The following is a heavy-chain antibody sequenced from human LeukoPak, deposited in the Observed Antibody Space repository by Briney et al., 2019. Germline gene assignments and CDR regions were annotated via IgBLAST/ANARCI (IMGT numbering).Heavy chain of an antibody. CDR2: IYYSGST. CDR1: GGSISSYY. Sequence: SETLSLTCTVSGGSISSYYWSWIRQPPGKGLEWIGYIYYSGSTNYNPSLKSRVTISVDTSKNQFSLKLSSVTAADTAAYYCARGWTQLWLEAYYFDYWGQGTLVTVSS. CDR3: ARGWTQLWLEAYYFDY. V-gene: IGHV4-59*01. D-gene: IGHD5-18*01. J-gene: IGHJ4*02.